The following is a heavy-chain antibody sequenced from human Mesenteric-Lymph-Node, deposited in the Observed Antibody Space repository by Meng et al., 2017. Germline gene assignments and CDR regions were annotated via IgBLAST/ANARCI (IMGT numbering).Heavy chain of an antibody. CDR1: GGSISSSNW. CDR3: ASGRKYCSSTSCYGQFDY. V-gene: IGHV4-4*02. J-gene: IGHJ4*02. Sequence: QVQVQEWGPGLVKPSGPLSPTCAGSGGSISSSNWWSWVRQPPGKGLEWIGEIYHSGSTNYNPSLKSRVTISVDKSKNQFSLKLSSVTAADTAVYYCASGRKYCSSTSCYGQFDYWGQGTLVTVSS. CDR2: IYHSGST. D-gene: IGHD2-2*01.